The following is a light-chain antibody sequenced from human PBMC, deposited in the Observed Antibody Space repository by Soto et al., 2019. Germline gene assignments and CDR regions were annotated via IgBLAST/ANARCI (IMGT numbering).Light chain of an antibody. CDR3: SSYTTSSTVV. V-gene: IGLV2-14*03. CDR2: DVS. Sequence: QSVLTQPASVSGSPGQSITISCTGTSSDVGYYNYVSWYQQHPGKAPRLMIYDVSYRPSGVSNRFSGFQSGNTASLTISGLQAEDEADDYCSSYTTSSTVVFGGGTKLTVL. J-gene: IGLJ2*01. CDR1: SSDVGYYNY.